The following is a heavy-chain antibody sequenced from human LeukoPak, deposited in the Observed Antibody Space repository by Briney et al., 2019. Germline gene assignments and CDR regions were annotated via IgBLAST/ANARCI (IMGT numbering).Heavy chain of an antibody. CDR2: IYYSGST. D-gene: IGHD4-11*01. J-gene: IGHJ2*01. CDR1: GYSISRSNW. CDR3: ARGNATRAWNFHL. V-gene: IGHV4-28*03. Sequence: SETLSLTRAVSGYSISRSNWWGWIRQPPGKGLEWIGYIYYSGSTYYNPSLKSRVTMSVDTSKNQFSLKLSSVTAVDTAVSYCARGNATRAWNFHLWGRGTLVTVSS.